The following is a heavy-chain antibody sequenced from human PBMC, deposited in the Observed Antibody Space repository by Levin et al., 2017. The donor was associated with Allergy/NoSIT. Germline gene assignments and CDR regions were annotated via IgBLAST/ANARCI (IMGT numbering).Heavy chain of an antibody. D-gene: IGHD1-26*01. V-gene: IGHV3-72*01. CDR1: AFSLTGHY. CDR3: VRAGSGNNYYSDY. Sequence: PGASVKVSCAASAFSLTGHYMDWVRQAPGKGLEWVGRSRNKANSYSTEYAASVKGRFSISRDDSKNSLYLQMNSLKIEDTAVYYCVRAGSGNNYYSDYWGQGTLVTVSS. J-gene: IGHJ4*02. CDR2: SRNKANSYST.